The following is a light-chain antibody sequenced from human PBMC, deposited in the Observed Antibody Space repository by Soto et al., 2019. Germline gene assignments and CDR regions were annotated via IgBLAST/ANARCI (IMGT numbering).Light chain of an antibody. Sequence: QSVLTQPPSLSATPGQRVNISRSGSFSNIGDNAVNWYQQLPGAAPKLLIYLNDQRPSGVPDRFSGSKSGTSAFLAISGLQSEDEADYYCAAWDDSLNALFGTGTKVTVL. J-gene: IGLJ1*01. V-gene: IGLV1-44*01. CDR1: FSNIGDNA. CDR3: AAWDDSLNAL. CDR2: LND.